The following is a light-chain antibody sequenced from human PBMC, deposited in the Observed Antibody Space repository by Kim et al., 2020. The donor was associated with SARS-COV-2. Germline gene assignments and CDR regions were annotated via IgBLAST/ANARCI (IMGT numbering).Light chain of an antibody. J-gene: IGLJ2*01. CDR3: CSYARSRV. CDR2: EVS. CDR1: GSDVGTYNL. Sequence: QSALTQPASVSGSPGQSITISCTGTGSDVGTYNLVSWYQQHPGEAPKLIIYEVSKLPSGVSDRFSGSKSGNMASLTISGLQADDEADYYCCSYARSRVFGGGTQLTVL. V-gene: IGLV2-23*02.